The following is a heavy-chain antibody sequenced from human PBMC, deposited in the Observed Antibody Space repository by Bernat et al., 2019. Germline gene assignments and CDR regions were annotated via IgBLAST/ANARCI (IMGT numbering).Heavy chain of an antibody. V-gene: IGHV3-48*03. Sequence: EVQLVESGGGLVQPGGSLRLSCAASGFTFSSYEMNWVRQAPGKGLEWVSYISSSGSTIYYADSVKGRFTISRDNAKNSLYLQMNSLRAEDTAVYYCARGTKWLRSAPFDYWGQGTLVTVSS. J-gene: IGHJ4*02. CDR1: GFTFSSYE. D-gene: IGHD5-12*01. CDR2: ISSSGSTI. CDR3: ARGTKWLRSAPFDY.